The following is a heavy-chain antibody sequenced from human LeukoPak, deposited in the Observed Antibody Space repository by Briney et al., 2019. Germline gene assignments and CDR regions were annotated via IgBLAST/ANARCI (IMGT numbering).Heavy chain of an antibody. D-gene: IGHD6-19*01. CDR3: AKEAVAGVGTD. V-gene: IGHV3-30*18. J-gene: IGHJ4*02. CDR1: GFSFSSYG. CDR2: ISYDGSNK. Sequence: PGGSLRLSCAASGFSFSSYGMHWVRQAPGKGLEWVAVISYDGSNKYYADSVKGRFTISRDNSKNMAYLQMNSLRAEDTAVYYCAKEAVAGVGTDWGQGTLVTVSS.